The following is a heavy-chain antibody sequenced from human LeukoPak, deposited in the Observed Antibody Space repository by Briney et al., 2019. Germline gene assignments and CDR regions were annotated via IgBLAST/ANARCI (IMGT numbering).Heavy chain of an antibody. J-gene: IGHJ4*02. CDR2: VRGSGHST. Sequence: GGSLRLSCAASGFTFTSNAMSWVRRAPGKGLEWVSAVRGSGHSTYYADSVKGRFTISRDNSKNTVYLQMNSLRAEDTAVYFCARFYDSSGYYYFDYWGQGTLVTVSS. CDR3: ARFYDSSGYYYFDY. CDR1: GFTFTSNA. V-gene: IGHV3-23*01. D-gene: IGHD3-22*01.